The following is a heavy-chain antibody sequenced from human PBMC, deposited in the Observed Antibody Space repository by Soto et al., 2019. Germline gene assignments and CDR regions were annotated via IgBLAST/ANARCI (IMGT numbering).Heavy chain of an antibody. CDR1: GFTFSSYA. V-gene: IGHV3-23*01. D-gene: IGHD3-10*01. CDR2: ISGSGGST. CDR3: AKGREFDPTVYY. Sequence: HPGGSLRLSCAASGFTFSSYAMSWVRQAPGKGLEWVSAISGSGGSTYYADSVKGRFTISRDNSKNTLYLQMNSLRAEDTAVYYCAKGREFDPTVYYWGQGTLVTVSS. J-gene: IGHJ4*02.